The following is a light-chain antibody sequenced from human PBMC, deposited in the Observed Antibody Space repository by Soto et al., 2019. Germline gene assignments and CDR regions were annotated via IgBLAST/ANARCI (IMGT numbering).Light chain of an antibody. J-gene: IGLJ1*01. Sequence: SVLTHPPSTSGTPGQRVTISCSGSRSNIGSQNVNWYQQLPGTAPKLLIYNNNQRPSGVPDRFSGSKSGTSASLAISGLQSEDEAAYYCAAWDDSLIGYVFGTGTKVTVL. CDR3: AAWDDSLIGYV. CDR1: RSNIGSQN. V-gene: IGLV1-44*01. CDR2: NNN.